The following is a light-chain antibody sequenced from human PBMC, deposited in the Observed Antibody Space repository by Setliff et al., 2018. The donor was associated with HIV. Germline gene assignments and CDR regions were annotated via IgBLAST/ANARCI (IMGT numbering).Light chain of an antibody. Sequence: EIVLTQSPGTVSLSPGERATLSCRASQSVHIRLLAWYQQRPGQAPRLLIYATSSRATGIPDRFSGSGSGTDFTLTISRLEPEDFAVYYCQQYDTSLPITFGQGTRLEIK. CDR2: ATS. CDR3: QQYDTSLPIT. J-gene: IGKJ5*01. CDR1: QSVHIRL. V-gene: IGKV3-20*01.